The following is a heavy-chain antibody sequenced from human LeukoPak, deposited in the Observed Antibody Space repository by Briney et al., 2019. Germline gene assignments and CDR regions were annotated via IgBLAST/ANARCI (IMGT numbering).Heavy chain of an antibody. V-gene: IGHV3-11*01. CDR2: ISSSGSTI. Sequence: GGSLRLSCAASGFTFSDYYMSWIRQAPGKGLEWVSHISSSGSTIYYADSVKGRFTISRDNAKNSLYLQMNSLRAEDTAVYYCANYGDYLNAFDIWGQGTMVTVSS. D-gene: IGHD4-17*01. CDR3: ANYGDYLNAFDI. CDR1: GFTFSDYY. J-gene: IGHJ3*02.